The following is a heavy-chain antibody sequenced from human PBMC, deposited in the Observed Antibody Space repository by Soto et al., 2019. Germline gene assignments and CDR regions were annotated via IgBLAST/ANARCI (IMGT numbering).Heavy chain of an antibody. D-gene: IGHD3-10*01. CDR3: ARVYYYGSETYDY. CDR1: GFTFSDYY. J-gene: IGHJ4*02. Sequence: SLRLSCAASGFTFSDYYMSWIRQAPGKGLEWVSYISSSSSYTNYADSVKGRFTISRDNAKNSLYLQINSLRAEDTAVYYCARVYYYGSETYDYWGQGTLVTVSS. CDR2: ISSSSSYT. V-gene: IGHV3-11*05.